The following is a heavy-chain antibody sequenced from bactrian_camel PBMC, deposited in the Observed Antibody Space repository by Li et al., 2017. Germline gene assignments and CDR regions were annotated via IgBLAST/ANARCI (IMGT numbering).Heavy chain of an antibody. CDR3: AMDGPLGGSWYEPYNY. D-gene: IGHD6*01. CDR2: MKGDGTT. CDR1: GFTFGTCG. Sequence: HVQLVESGGDAVQAGGSLKLSCTTSGFTFGTCGMGWYRQAPGKEREMVSTMKGDGTTQYINSVKGRFTISRDNAKNTLYLQLNSLKHEDAAMYFCAMDGPLGGSWYEPYNYWGQGTQVTVS. J-gene: IGHJ4*01. V-gene: IGHV3S55*01.